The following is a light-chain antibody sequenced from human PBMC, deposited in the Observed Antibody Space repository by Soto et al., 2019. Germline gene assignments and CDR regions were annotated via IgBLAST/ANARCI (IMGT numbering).Light chain of an antibody. CDR3: SSYAGRNNLWV. Sequence: QSALTQPPSASGSPGQSVTISCTGTSSDVGGYNYVSWYQQHPGKAPKLMIYEVSKRPSGVPDRFSGSKSGNTASLTVSGLQAEDEADYYCSSYAGRNNLWVFGGATKITVL. J-gene: IGLJ3*02. CDR1: SSDVGGYNY. CDR2: EVS. V-gene: IGLV2-8*01.